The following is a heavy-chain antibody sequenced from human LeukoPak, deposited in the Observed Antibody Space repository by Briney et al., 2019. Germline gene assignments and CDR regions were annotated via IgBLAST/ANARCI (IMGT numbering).Heavy chain of an antibody. CDR3: AKESSQWLVPY. CDR2: ITANGGST. Sequence: GGSLRLSCAASGFTFNTYPMTWVRQAPGKGLDWVLGITANGGSTYYADSVKGRFTISRDNSRNTLFLQMDSLRAEDTAIYYCAKESSQWLVPYWGRGTLVTVSS. D-gene: IGHD6-19*01. V-gene: IGHV3-23*01. J-gene: IGHJ4*02. CDR1: GFTFNTYP.